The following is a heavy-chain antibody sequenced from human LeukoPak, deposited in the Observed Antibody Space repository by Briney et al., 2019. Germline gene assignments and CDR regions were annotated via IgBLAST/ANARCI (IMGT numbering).Heavy chain of an antibody. CDR3: ARGRYYYDP. Sequence: PSETLSLTCAVYGGSLSGYYWSWLREPPGKGVEWVGEINHSGSTNYNASRKRRVTISVEKSKNQFSLKLSSVPAAHTAVYYCARGRYYYDPWGQGTLVTVSS. D-gene: IGHD3-22*01. J-gene: IGHJ4*02. CDR1: GGSLSGYY. V-gene: IGHV4-34*01. CDR2: INHSGST.